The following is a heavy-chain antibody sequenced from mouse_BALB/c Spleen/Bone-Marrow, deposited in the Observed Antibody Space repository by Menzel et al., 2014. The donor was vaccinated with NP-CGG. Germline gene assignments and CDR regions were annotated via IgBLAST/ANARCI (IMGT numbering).Heavy chain of an antibody. V-gene: IGHV1-52*01. CDR2: IDPYDSET. J-gene: IGHJ3*01. CDR3: ARGRDYDVFAY. CDR1: GYTFTSYW. Sequence: QVQLKESGAELVRPGASVKLSCKASGYTFTSYWMNWVKQRPEQGLEWIGRIDPYDSETHYNQKFKDKAILTVDRSSSTAYMQLSSLTSEDSAVYYCARGRDYDVFAYWGQGTLVTVSA. D-gene: IGHD2-4*01.